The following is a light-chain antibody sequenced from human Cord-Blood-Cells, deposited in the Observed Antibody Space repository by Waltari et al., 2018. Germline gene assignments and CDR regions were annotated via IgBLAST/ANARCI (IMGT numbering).Light chain of an antibody. CDR2: QGS. CDR1: SSDVGSYNL. J-gene: IGLJ3*02. Sequence: QSALTQPASVSGSPGQSITISCTGTSSDVGSYNLVSWYQPHPGKAPKLMIYQGSKRPSGVANRFSGSKSGNTASLTISGLQAEDEADYYCCSYAGSRVFGGGTKLTV. CDR3: CSYAGSRV. V-gene: IGLV2-23*01.